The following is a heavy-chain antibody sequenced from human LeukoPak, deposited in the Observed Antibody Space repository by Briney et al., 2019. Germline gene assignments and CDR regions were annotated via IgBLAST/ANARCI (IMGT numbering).Heavy chain of an antibody. V-gene: IGHV1-2*02. CDR2: INPNSGDT. J-gene: IGHJ4*02. CDR1: GGTFSSYA. D-gene: IGHD3-16*01. Sequence: ASVKVSCKASGGTFSSYAISWVRQAPGQGLQWMGWINPNSGDTNYAQKFQGRVTMTRDTSISTAYMELSRLRSDDTAVYYCARVRYRLAETYIDYWGQGTLVTVSS. CDR3: ARVRYRLAETYIDY.